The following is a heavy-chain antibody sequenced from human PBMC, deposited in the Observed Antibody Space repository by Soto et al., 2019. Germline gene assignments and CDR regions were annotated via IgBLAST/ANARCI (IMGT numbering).Heavy chain of an antibody. J-gene: IGHJ4*02. CDR1: GGSISSGDYY. CDR2: TYYSGST. V-gene: IGHV4-30-4*01. D-gene: IGHD3-22*01. Sequence: SETLSLTCTVSGGSISSGDYYWSWIRQPPGKGLEWIGYTYYSGSTYYNPSLKSRVTISVDTSKNQFSLKLSSVTAADTAVYYCARDPRYDSSGYSDYWGQGTLVTAPQ. CDR3: ARDPRYDSSGYSDY.